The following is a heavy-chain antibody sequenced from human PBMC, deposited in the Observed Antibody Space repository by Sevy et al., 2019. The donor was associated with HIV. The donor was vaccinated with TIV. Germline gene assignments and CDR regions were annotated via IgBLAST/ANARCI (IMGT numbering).Heavy chain of an antibody. CDR2: IYHSGST. Sequence: SETLSLTCAVSGGSISSGGYSWSWIRQPPGKGLEWIGYIYHSGSTYYNPSLKSRVTISVDRSKNQFSLKLSSVTAADTAVYYCARALYDFWSGYYQPTFDYWGQGTLVTVSA. CDR1: GGSISSGGYS. J-gene: IGHJ4*02. CDR3: ARALYDFWSGYYQPTFDY. V-gene: IGHV4-30-2*01. D-gene: IGHD3-3*01.